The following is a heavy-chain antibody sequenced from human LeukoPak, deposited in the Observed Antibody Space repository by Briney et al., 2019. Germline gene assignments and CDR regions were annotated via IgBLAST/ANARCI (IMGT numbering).Heavy chain of an antibody. J-gene: IGHJ4*02. D-gene: IGHD5-24*01. CDR2: IRSKTNTYAT. Sequence: GGSPRLSCAASGFTFSGSSIHWVRQASGQGLEWVGRIRSKTNTYATAYAASVKGRFTISRDDSKNTAYLQMNGLKTEDTAVYYCSGLRDGYQVSFDYWGQGTLVTVSS. CDR1: GFTFSGSS. CDR3: SGLRDGYQVSFDY. V-gene: IGHV3-73*01.